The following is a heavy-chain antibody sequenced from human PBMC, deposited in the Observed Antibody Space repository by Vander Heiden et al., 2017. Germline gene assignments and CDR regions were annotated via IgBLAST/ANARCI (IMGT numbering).Heavy chain of an antibody. J-gene: IGHJ5*02. Sequence: EAQLVESGGGLVKPGGSLRLACPASGFTFRSYSMNWVRQAPGKGLEWVSAISSSSSYIYYADSVKGRFTISRDNAKNSLYLQMNSPRAEDTAVYYCAREDSSGYYSYNWFDPWGQGTLVTVSS. D-gene: IGHD3-22*01. CDR2: ISSSSSYI. CDR3: AREDSSGYYSYNWFDP. V-gene: IGHV3-21*01. CDR1: GFTFRSYS.